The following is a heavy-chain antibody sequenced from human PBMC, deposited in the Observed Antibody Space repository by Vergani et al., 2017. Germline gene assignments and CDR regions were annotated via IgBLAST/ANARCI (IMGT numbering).Heavy chain of an antibody. Sequence: QLQLQESGPGLVKPSQTLSLTCTVSGGSISSGSYYWSWIRQPAGKGLEWIGRIYTSGSTNYNPSLKSRVTISVDTSKNQFSLKLSSVTAADTAVYYCARDHGSGYYYPYSAYYYYGMDVWGQGTTVTVSS. V-gene: IGHV4-61*02. D-gene: IGHD3-22*01. J-gene: IGHJ6*02. CDR2: IYTSGST. CDR1: GGSISSGSYY. CDR3: ARDHGSGYYYPYSAYYYYGMDV.